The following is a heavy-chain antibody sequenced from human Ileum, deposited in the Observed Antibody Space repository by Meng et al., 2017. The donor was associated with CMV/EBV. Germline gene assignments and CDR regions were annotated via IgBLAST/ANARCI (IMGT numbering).Heavy chain of an antibody. V-gene: IGHV1-18*01. CDR2: VSVYNG. CDR1: GYTFTNYD. D-gene: IGHD2-2*02. J-gene: IGHJ6*02. Sequence: ASVKVSCKASGYTFTNYDISWVRQAPGQGLEWMGWVSVYNGREVLGRVTVTTDTSTNTAYMELRSLRSDDTAVYYCARDLDCSSTSCYTGETMDVWGQGTTVTVSS. CDR3: ARDLDCSSTSCYTGETMDV.